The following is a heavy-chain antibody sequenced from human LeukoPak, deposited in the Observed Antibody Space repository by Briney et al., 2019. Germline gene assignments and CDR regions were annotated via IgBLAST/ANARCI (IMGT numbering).Heavy chain of an antibody. Sequence: GGSLRLSCAASGFTFSSYSVNWVRQAPGKGLEWVSSISSSSSYIYYADSVKGRFTISRDNSKNTLYLQMNSLRAEDTAVYYCAKDTFYSDYGDYLDYWGQGTLVTVSS. D-gene: IGHD4-17*01. CDR3: AKDTFYSDYGDYLDY. CDR2: ISSSSSYI. V-gene: IGHV3-21*01. CDR1: GFTFSSYS. J-gene: IGHJ4*02.